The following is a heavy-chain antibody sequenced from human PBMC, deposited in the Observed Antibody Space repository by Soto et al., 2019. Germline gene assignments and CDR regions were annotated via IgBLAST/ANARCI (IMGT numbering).Heavy chain of an antibody. V-gene: IGHV4-38-2*01. J-gene: IGHJ5*02. D-gene: IGHD3-16*01. CDR1: GDSVINTHY. CDR2: IYNSVST. Sequence: SETLSLTCAVSGDSVINTHYSAWIRQPPGQGLEWIGSIYNSVSTRYNPSLTSRVTRSVATSRNQFSLRLSSVTAADTAVYYCVKNSTSAPTSWGGKDYKWFDPWGQGTQVTVSS. CDR3: VKNSTSAPTSWGGKDYKWFDP.